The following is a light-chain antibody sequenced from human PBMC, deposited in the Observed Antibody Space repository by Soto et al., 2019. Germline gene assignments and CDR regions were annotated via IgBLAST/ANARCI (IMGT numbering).Light chain of an antibody. CDR2: GAS. V-gene: IGKV3-15*01. J-gene: IGKJ1*01. CDR1: QSVSGN. Sequence: EIVMTQSPATLSVSPGERATLSCRASQSVSGNLAWYQQKPGQAPRLLIYGASTRATGITVRFSGSGSGTEFTLTISSLQSEEFAVYYCQQYNNWPPTFGQGTKGEIK. CDR3: QQYNNWPPT.